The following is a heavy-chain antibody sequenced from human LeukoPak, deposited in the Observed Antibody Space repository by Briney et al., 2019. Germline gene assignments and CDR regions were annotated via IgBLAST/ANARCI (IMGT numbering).Heavy chain of an antibody. D-gene: IGHD2-8*01. V-gene: IGHV4-34*01. CDR2: INHSGST. J-gene: IGHJ4*02. CDR3: ARGDCTNGVCYGLDFDY. CDR1: GGSFSGYY. Sequence: SETLSLTCAVYGGSFSGYYWSWIRQPPGKGLEWIGEINHSGSTNYNPSLKSRVTISVDTSKNQFSLKLSSVTAADTAVYYCARGDCTNGVCYGLDFDYWGQGTLVTVSS.